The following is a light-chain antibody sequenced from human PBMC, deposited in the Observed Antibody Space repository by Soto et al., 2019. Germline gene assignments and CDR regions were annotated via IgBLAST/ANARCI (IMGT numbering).Light chain of an antibody. Sequence: QSALTQPASVXXXPEQSITISCTGTSSDVGSYNLVSWYQQHPGKAPKVMIYEATKRPSGVSNRFSGSKSGNTASLTISGLQAEDEADYYCCAYAGSGTVVFGGGTKLTVL. CDR2: EAT. V-gene: IGLV2-23*01. CDR3: CAYAGSGTVV. CDR1: SSDVGSYNL. J-gene: IGLJ3*02.